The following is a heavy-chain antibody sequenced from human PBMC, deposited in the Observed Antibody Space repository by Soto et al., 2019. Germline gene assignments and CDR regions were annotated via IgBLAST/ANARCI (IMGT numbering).Heavy chain of an antibody. CDR2: ISGSGGNM. CDR3: AKDKLSSTDAFDT. CDR1: GFTFSSYA. J-gene: IGHJ3*02. Sequence: GGSLRLSCAASGFTFSSYAMSWVRQAPGKGLEWVSGISGSGGNMYYADSVKGRFTTSRDNSKNTLYLQMSSLRAEDTAVYYCAKDKLSSTDAFDTWGQGTMVTVSS. V-gene: IGHV3-23*01.